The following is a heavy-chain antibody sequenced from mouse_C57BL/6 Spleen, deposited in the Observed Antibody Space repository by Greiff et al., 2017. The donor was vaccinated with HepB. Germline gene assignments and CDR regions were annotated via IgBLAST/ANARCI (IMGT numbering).Heavy chain of an antibody. CDR2: IDPEDGET. CDR1: GFNIKDYY. D-gene: IGHD1-1*01. V-gene: IGHV14-2*01. CDR3: ASPHITTVVATGDY. J-gene: IGHJ2*01. Sequence: EVQRVESGAELVKPGASVKLSCTASGFNIKDYYMHWVKQRTEQGLEWIGRIDPEDGETKYAPKFQGKATITADTSSNTAYLQLSSLTSEDTAVYYCASPHITTVVATGDYWGQGTTLTVSS.